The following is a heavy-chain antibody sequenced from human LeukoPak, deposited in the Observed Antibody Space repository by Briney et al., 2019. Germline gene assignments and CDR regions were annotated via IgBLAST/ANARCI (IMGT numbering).Heavy chain of an antibody. J-gene: IGHJ5*02. CDR3: AKGLWFGEFHRGFDP. D-gene: IGHD3-10*01. CDR1: GFTFSSYX. Sequence: GGSLRLSCAASGFTFSSYXXXXXXXAPGKXXEXXXAXXGSGGSTYYADSVKGRFTIXRDNSKNTLYLQMNSLRAEDTAVYYCAKGLWFGEFHRGFDPWGQGTLVTVSS. CDR2: XXGSGGST. V-gene: IGHV3-23*01.